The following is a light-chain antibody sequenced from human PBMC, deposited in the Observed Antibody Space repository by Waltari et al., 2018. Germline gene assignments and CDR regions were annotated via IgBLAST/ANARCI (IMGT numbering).Light chain of an antibody. Sequence: QSALTQPASVSGSPGQSITISCTGTSSDVGGYNYVSCSQQHPGKAPKLMIYDVSNRPSGVSNRFSGSKSGNTASLTISGLQAEDEADYYCSSYTSSNTLGFGTGTKVTVL. CDR1: SSDVGGYNY. V-gene: IGLV2-14*03. CDR2: DVS. CDR3: SSYTSSNTLG. J-gene: IGLJ1*01.